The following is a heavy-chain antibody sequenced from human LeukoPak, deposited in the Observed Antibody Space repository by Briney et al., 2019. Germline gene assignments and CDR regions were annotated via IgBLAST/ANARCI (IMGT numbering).Heavy chain of an antibody. Sequence: SETLSLTCTVSGGSISSSSYYWGWIRQPPGKGLEGMGRIYYSGSTYYNPSPKSRVTISVGTSKNQLSLKLSSLTAADTAVYYCARRPGDYDPYSFDYWGQGTLVTVSS. CDR1: GGSISSSSYY. CDR3: ARRPGDYDPYSFDY. D-gene: IGHD4-17*01. J-gene: IGHJ4*02. V-gene: IGHV4-39*01. CDR2: IYYSGST.